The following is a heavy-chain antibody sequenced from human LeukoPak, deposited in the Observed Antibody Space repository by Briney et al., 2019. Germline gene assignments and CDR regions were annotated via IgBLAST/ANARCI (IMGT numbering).Heavy chain of an antibody. D-gene: IGHD3-22*01. Sequence: SSVKVSCKASGGTFSSYAISWVRQAPGQGLEWMGRIIPIFGTANYAQKFQGRVTITTDESTSTAYMELSSLRSEDTAVYYCARHTTMMGTKWFDPWGQGTLVTVSS. CDR1: GGTFSSYA. CDR2: IIPIFGTA. J-gene: IGHJ5*02. V-gene: IGHV1-69*05. CDR3: ARHTTMMGTKWFDP.